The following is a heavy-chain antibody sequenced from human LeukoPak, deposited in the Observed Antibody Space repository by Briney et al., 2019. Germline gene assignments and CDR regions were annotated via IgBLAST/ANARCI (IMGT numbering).Heavy chain of an antibody. D-gene: IGHD1/OR15-1a*01. Sequence: GGSLRLSCAASGFSFSSYSMNWVRQAPGKGLEWVSYISTSSSIIYYADSVKGRFTISRDNAKNSLYLQMNSLRAEDTALYYCARWGQVGGTRGDYYYYYYMDVWGKGTTVTVSS. CDR1: GFSFSSYS. CDR2: ISTSSSII. J-gene: IGHJ6*03. CDR3: ARWGQVGGTRGDYYYYYYMDV. V-gene: IGHV3-48*04.